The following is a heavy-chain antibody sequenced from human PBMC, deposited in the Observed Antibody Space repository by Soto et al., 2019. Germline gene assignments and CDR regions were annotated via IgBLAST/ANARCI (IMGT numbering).Heavy chain of an antibody. D-gene: IGHD3-3*01. V-gene: IGHV1-24*01. J-gene: IGHJ3*02. CDR3: ATVTPHRITIFGVARPYDAFDI. CDR2: FDPEDGET. CDR1: GDTLTELS. Sequence: ASVKVSCKVCGDTLTELSMHWVRQAPGKGLEWMGGFDPEDGETIYAQKFQGRVTMTEDTSTDTAYMELSSLRSEDTAVYYCATVTPHRITIFGVARPYDAFDIWGQGTMVTVSS.